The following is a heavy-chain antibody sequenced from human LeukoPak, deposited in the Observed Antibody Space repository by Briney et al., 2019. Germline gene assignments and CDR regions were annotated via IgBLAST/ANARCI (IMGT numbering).Heavy chain of an antibody. CDR1: GFTFSSSA. CDR3: AKNTYYYDSSGYYFDYYYYYMDV. J-gene: IGHJ6*03. Sequence: GGSLRLSCIASGFTFSSSAMSWVRQAPGKGLEWVSDINGSGGRTYYADSVKGRFTISRDNSKSTLLLQMNSLRAEDTAVYYCAKNTYYYDSSGYYFDYYYYYMDVWGKGTTVTISS. V-gene: IGHV3-23*01. D-gene: IGHD3-22*01. CDR2: INGSGGRT.